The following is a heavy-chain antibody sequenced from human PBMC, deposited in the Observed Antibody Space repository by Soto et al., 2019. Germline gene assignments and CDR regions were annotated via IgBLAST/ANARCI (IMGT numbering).Heavy chain of an antibody. J-gene: IGHJ4*02. D-gene: IGHD3-22*01. CDR3: TKDSDSSGVDY. CDR1: GFTFSNAW. CDR2: IKSKTDGGTT. Sequence: EVQLVESGGGLVKPGGSLRLSCAASGFTFSNAWMSWVRQAPGKGLEWVGRIKSKTDGGTTDYAAPVKGRFTISRDDSKNTLYLQMNSLKTEDTAVYYCTKDSDSSGVDYWGQGTLVTVSS. V-gene: IGHV3-15*01.